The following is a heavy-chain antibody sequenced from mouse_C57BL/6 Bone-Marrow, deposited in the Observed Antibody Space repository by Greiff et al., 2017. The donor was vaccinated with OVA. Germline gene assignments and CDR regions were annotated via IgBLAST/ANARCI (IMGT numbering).Heavy chain of an antibody. J-gene: IGHJ1*03. CDR3: ARHSWYFDV. CDR2: ISSGSSTI. CDR1: GFTFSDYG. Sequence: EVMLVESGGGLVKPGGSLKLSCAASGFTFSDYGMHWVRQAPEKGLEWVAYISSGSSTIYYADTVKGRFTISRDNAKNTLFLQMTSLRSEDTAMYYCARHSWYFDVWGTGTTVTVSS. V-gene: IGHV5-17*01.